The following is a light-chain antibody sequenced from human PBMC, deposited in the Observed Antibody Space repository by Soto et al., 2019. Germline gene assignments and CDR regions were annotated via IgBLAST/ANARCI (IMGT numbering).Light chain of an antibody. CDR3: QQFNTYPLT. V-gene: IGKV1-13*02. Sequence: AIQLTQSPSSLSASVGDRVTITCRASQGIGSGLGWYLQKPGKAPKLLIYDASTLESGVPSRFSGSGSWTDFTLTISSLQPEDFATYYCQQFNTYPLTFGGGTKVEIE. J-gene: IGKJ4*01. CDR1: QGIGSG. CDR2: DAS.